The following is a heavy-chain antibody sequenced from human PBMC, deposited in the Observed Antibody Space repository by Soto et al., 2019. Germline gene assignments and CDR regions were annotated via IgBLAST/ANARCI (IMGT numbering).Heavy chain of an antibody. Sequence: EVQLVESGGDLVQPGGSLRLSCAASGFIFSDCWLGWVRQAPGKGLEWVANIKTDGSSIYYVGSVRGRFTISRDSAKNLLHLQMNSLRAEDTAVYYCARHGDYVFDYWGQGTLVTVSS. V-gene: IGHV3-7*02. CDR1: GFIFSDCW. D-gene: IGHD3-16*01. J-gene: IGHJ4*02. CDR3: ARHGDYVFDY. CDR2: IKTDGSSI.